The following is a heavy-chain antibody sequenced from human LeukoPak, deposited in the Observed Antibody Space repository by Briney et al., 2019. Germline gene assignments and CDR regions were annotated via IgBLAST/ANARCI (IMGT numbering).Heavy chain of an antibody. J-gene: IGHJ4*02. CDR2: IYYSGST. V-gene: IGHV4-59*08. Sequence: SETLSLTCTVSGGSISSYYWSWIRQPPGKGLEWIGYIYYSGSTNYNPSLKSRVTMSVDTSKNQFSLKLSSVTAADTAVYYCARCAALRYYYGSGSYYRFDYWGQGTLVTVSS. D-gene: IGHD3-10*01. CDR3: ARCAALRYYYGSGSYYRFDY. CDR1: GGSISSYY.